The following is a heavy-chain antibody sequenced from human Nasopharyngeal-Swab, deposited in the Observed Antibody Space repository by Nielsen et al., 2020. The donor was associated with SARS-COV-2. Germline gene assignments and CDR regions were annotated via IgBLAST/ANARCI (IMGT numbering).Heavy chain of an antibody. CDR2: IKQDGSEK. V-gene: IGHV3-7*03. CDR3: ARNTLLDS. Sequence: GRSLRLSCATSGFVFTTYWMTWVRQAPGTGLEWLALIKQDGSEKYYADSVKGRFTISRDNAENSLFLQMDSLTGDDTAIYYCARNTLLDSWGQGTLVAVSS. J-gene: IGHJ5*01. CDR1: GFVFTTYW. D-gene: IGHD3-16*01.